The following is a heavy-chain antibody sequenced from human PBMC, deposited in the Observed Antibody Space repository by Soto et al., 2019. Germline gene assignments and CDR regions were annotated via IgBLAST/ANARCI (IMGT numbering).Heavy chain of an antibody. CDR2: ISAYNGTT. Sequence: GASVKVSCKASGYTFTRYDINWGRQAPGQGLEWMGWISAYNGTTNYAQKLQGRVTMTTDTSTSTAYMELRSLTSNDTAVYYCARAPDIVATIPNFDYWGQGTLVTVSS. D-gene: IGHD5-12*01. CDR3: ARAPDIVATIPNFDY. V-gene: IGHV1-18*01. J-gene: IGHJ4*02. CDR1: GYTFTRYD.